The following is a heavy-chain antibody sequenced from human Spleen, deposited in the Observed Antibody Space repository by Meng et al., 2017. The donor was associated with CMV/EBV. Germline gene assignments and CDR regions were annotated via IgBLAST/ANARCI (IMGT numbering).Heavy chain of an antibody. V-gene: IGHV5-51*01. CDR3: ARLDDSSGYYSYFDY. CDR1: GYSFSNYW. J-gene: IGHJ4*02. CDR2: IYPGDSDT. D-gene: IGHD3-22*01. Sequence: GESLKISCKGSGYSFSNYWIGWVRQMAGKGLEWMGIIYPGDSDTRYSPSLQGQVTISADKSISTAYLQWSSLKASDTAMYYCARLDDSSGYYSYFDYWGQGTLVTVSS.